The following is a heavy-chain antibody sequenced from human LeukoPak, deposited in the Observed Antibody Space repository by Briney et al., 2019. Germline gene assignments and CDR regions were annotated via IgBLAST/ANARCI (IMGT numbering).Heavy chain of an antibody. CDR1: GFTFSRYW. V-gene: IGHV3-74*01. D-gene: IGHD3-22*01. Sequence: GGSLRLSCAASGFTFSRYWMHWVRQAPGKGLVWVSRINTDGSRTTYADSVKGRFTISRDNAKNTVYLQMNSLRAEDTAVYYCAKDHSLQWLLLPIWFDPWGQGTLVTVSS. CDR3: AKDHSLQWLLLPIWFDP. CDR2: INTDGSRT. J-gene: IGHJ5*02.